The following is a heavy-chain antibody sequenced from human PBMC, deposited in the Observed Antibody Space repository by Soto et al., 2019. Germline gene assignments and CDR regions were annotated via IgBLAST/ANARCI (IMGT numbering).Heavy chain of an antibody. V-gene: IGHV4-31*03. CDR1: GGSISSGGYY. CDR3: ARESESLWLDY. D-gene: IGHD3-10*01. J-gene: IGHJ4*02. CDR2: LYYSGST. Sequence: QVQLQESGPGLVKPSQTLSLTCTVSGGSISSGGYYWSWLRQHPGKGLEWIGYLYYSGSTYYNPSLQSRVTIAGDTAKKQFSLKLSSVTAADTAVYYCARESESLWLDYWGQGTLVTVS.